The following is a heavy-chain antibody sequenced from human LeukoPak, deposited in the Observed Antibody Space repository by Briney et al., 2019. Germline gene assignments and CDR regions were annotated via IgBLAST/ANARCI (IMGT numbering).Heavy chain of an antibody. CDR2: ISSSSSYI. V-gene: IGHV3-21*01. Sequence: PGGSLRLSCAASGFTFSSYGMNWVRQAPGKGLEWVSSISSSSSYIYYADSVKGRFTISRDNAKNSLYLQMNSLRAEDTAVYYCARVKEMATIAIDYWGQGTLVTVSS. CDR3: ARVKEMATIAIDY. J-gene: IGHJ4*02. CDR1: GFTFSSYG. D-gene: IGHD5-24*01.